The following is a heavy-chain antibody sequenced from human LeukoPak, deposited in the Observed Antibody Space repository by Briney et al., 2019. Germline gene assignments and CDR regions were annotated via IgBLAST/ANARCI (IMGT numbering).Heavy chain of an antibody. CDR3: ARETDSGYDYDFDY. D-gene: IGHD5-12*01. CDR2: IGPTGSDR. Sequence: PGGSLRLSCTASGLTFSTSGFNWVRQAPGKGLEWVASIGPTGSDRYHADSVKGRFTISRDNAKNSLYLQMNSLRAEDTAVYYCARETDSGYDYDFDYWGQGTLVTVSS. CDR1: GLTFSTSG. J-gene: IGHJ4*02. V-gene: IGHV3-21*01.